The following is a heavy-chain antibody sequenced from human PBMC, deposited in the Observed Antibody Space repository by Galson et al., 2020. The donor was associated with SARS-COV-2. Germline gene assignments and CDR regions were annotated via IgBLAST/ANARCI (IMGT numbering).Heavy chain of an antibody. CDR2: ISYAGSNQ. CDR3: ASFYDILTGYYNVGGFDY. Sequence: GESLKISCAASGFTFSSYGMHWVRQAPGKGLEWVAVISYAGSNQYYADSVKGRLTISRDNSKNTLYLQMNSLRAEDTAVYYCASFYDILTGYYNVGGFDYWGQGTLVTVSS. J-gene: IGHJ4*02. CDR1: GFTFSSYG. D-gene: IGHD3-9*01. V-gene: IGHV3-30*03.